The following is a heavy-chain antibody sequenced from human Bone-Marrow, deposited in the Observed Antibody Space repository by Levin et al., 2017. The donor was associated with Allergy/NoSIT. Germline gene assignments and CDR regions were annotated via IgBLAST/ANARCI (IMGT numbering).Heavy chain of an antibody. Sequence: GESLKISCGASGFIFSSFNMHWVRQAPGKGLEWVSYISSGGSSIYYADSVKGRFTISRDNARSSLYLQMNSLSAEDTAVYFCARDYHFLTGSDLVRYLDYWGQGTLVTVSS. J-gene: IGHJ4*02. CDR3: ARDYHFLTGSDLVRYLDY. V-gene: IGHV3-48*01. CDR1: GFIFSSFN. D-gene: IGHD3-9*01. CDR2: ISSGGSSI.